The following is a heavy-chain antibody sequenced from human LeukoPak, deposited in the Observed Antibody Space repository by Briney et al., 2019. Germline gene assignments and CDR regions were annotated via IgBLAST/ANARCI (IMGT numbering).Heavy chain of an antibody. J-gene: IGHJ4*02. CDR3: VGGDY. CDR1: GLTFSIHW. V-gene: IGHV3-7*01. CDR2: INQDGSDK. Sequence: GGSLRLSCAASGLTFSIHWMNWVRQAPGKGLECVANINQDGSDKYYVDSVKGRFTISRGNTKNSLYLQMNSLRAEDTAVYYCVGGDYWGQGTLVTVSS.